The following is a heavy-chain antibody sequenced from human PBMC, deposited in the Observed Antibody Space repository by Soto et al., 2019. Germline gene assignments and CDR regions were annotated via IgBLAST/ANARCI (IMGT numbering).Heavy chain of an antibody. CDR2: VGVSGATT. V-gene: IGHV3-23*01. J-gene: IGHJ4*02. CDR3: AKFRAGLGSQTDS. D-gene: IGHD3-10*01. Sequence: EVRLLESGGNLVQPGGSLRLSCAASGFTFSSYAMSWVRQAPGKGLEWVSTVGVSGATTYYTDSVKGRFTISRDNSNNTLFLQMHSLRAEDTAIYYCAKFRAGLGSQTDSWGQGTLVTVSS. CDR1: GFTFSSYA.